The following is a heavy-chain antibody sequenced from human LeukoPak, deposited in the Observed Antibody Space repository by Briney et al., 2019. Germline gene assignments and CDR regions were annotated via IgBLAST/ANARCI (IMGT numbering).Heavy chain of an antibody. CDR3: AIDDCFDKSGPSGADYFDY. Sequence: MPGGSLRLSCGASGFSFSTAWMSWVRQAPGKGLEWVARIKGKNFGETTDYAAPVKGRFSISRDVSKDTLYLQMNSLKTEDTAVYYCAIDDCFDKSGPSGADYFDYWGQGTLVTVSS. J-gene: IGHJ4*02. D-gene: IGHD2-21*01. V-gene: IGHV3-15*01. CDR2: IKGKNFGETT. CDR1: GFSFSTAW.